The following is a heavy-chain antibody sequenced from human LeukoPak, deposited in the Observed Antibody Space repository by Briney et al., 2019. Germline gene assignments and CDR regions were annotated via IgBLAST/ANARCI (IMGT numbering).Heavy chain of an antibody. D-gene: IGHD6-19*01. CDR1: GGPISSSSYY. CDR2: IYYSGST. V-gene: IGHV4-39*01. J-gene: IGHJ4*02. Sequence: SETLSLTCTVSGGPISSSSYYWGWIRQPPGKGLEWIGSIYYSGSTYYNPSLKSRVTISVDTSKNQFSLKLSSVTAADTAVYYCARHKGGAVAMIDYWGQGTLVTVSS. CDR3: ARHKGGAVAMIDY.